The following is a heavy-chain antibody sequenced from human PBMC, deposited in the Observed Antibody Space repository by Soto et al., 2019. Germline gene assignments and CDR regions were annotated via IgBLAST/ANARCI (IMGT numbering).Heavy chain of an antibody. Sequence: QVQLVESGGGVVQPGRSLSLSCAASGFTFSSYGMHWVRQAPGKGLEWVAVISYDGNNKYYVDAVKGRFTISRDNSKKTVDLKMNSLRAEGTAVYYCAKAPRSDSYDRSGFYSWFDPWGQGTLVSVSS. D-gene: IGHD3-22*01. CDR3: AKAPRSDSYDRSGFYSWFDP. J-gene: IGHJ5*02. CDR2: ISYDGNNK. V-gene: IGHV3-30*18. CDR1: GFTFSSYG.